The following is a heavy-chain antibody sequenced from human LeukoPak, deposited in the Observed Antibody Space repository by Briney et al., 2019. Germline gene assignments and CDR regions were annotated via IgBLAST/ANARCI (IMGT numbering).Heavy chain of an antibody. CDR2: IYTSGST. CDR1: GGSIGSYY. Sequence: SETLSLTCTVSGGSIGSYYWSWIRQPAGKGLEWIGRIYTSGSTNYNPSLKSRVTMSVDTSKNQFSLKLSSVTAADTAVYYCARGRPFYGSGSYSYYYYMDVWGKGTTVTISS. V-gene: IGHV4-4*07. D-gene: IGHD3-10*01. J-gene: IGHJ6*03. CDR3: ARGRPFYGSGSYSYYYYMDV.